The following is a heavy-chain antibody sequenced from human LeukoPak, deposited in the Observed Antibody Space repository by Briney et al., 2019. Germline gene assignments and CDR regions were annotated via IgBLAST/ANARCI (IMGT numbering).Heavy chain of an antibody. CDR1: GFTLSSYN. J-gene: IGHJ6*03. D-gene: IGHD6-13*01. CDR2: ISWRNIDI. V-gene: IGHV3-21*01. Sequence: NPGGSLRLSCVASGFTLSSYNMKWVRQAPGKRLEWVSSISWRNIDIEYADSVKGRFTISRDNDKKSLYLQMNSLRVEDTAVYYCARVYSSTWYSGYLHMDVWGKGTTVTVSS. CDR3: ARVYSSTWYSGYLHMDV.